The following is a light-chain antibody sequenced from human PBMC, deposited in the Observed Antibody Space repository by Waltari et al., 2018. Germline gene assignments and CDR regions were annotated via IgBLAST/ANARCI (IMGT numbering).Light chain of an antibody. CDR2: EVS. J-gene: IGLJ2*01. V-gene: IGLV2-11*01. CDR1: GSDVGGYNY. CDR3: CSYAGDYSWI. Sequence: QSALTQPRSVSGSPGQSVTISCTGAGSDVGGYNYVSWYQQHPGKAPKLMLDEVSKRPSGVPDRCSGSTSGNTASLTISGLQAEDEADYYCCSYAGDYSWIFGGGTKVTVL.